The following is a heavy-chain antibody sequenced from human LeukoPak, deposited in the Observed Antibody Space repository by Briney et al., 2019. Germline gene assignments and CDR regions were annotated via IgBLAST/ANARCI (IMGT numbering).Heavy chain of an antibody. CDR2: INHSGST. CDR3: ARGPERYDFWSGYYLSRYYFDY. CDR1: GFTFSSDW. D-gene: IGHD3-3*01. J-gene: IGHJ4*02. Sequence: SGGSLRLSCAGSGFTFSSDWMGWIRQPPGKGLEWIGEINHSGSTNYNPSLKSRVTISVDTSKNQFSLKLSSVTAADTAVYYCARGPERYDFWSGYYLSRYYFDYWGQGTLVIVSS. V-gene: IGHV4-34*01.